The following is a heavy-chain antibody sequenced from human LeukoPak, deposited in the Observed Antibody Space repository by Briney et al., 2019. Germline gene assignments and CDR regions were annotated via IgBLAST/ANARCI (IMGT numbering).Heavy chain of an antibody. Sequence: GGSLRLSCAGSGFIFYSYAMHWVRQAPGRGLEYVSAITSNGGSTFYADSVKGRFTISRDNSKNTLYLQMGSLRAEDMAVYYCTRGPGYDYVWGSYRVDYWGQGTLVTVSS. J-gene: IGHJ4*02. V-gene: IGHV3-64*02. D-gene: IGHD3-16*02. CDR3: TRGPGYDYVWGSYRVDY. CDR1: GFIFYSYA. CDR2: ITSNGGST.